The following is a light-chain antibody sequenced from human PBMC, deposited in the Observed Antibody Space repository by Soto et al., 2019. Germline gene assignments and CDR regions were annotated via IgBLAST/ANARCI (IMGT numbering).Light chain of an antibody. CDR2: LEGRGSY. CDR3: ETWATNINWV. J-gene: IGLJ3*02. CDR1: SGHSSYI. V-gene: IGLV4-60*02. Sequence: QLVLTQSSSASASLGSSVKLTCTLSSGHSSYIIAWHQQQPGKAPRYLMNLEGRGSYNKGSGVPDRFSGSSSGADRYLTISNLQFEDEADYYCETWATNINWVFGGGTKLTVL.